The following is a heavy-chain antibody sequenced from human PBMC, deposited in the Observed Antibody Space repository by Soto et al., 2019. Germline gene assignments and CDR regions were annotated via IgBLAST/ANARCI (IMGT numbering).Heavy chain of an antibody. Sequence: WGSLRLSCAASGFTFSSYGMHWVRQAPGKGLEWVAVISYDGSNKYYADSVKGRFTISRDNSKNTLYLQMNSLRAEDTAVYYCAKDSNQLNLEGNYYYYMDVWGKGTTVTVSS. J-gene: IGHJ6*03. CDR2: ISYDGSNK. D-gene: IGHD3-3*01. V-gene: IGHV3-30*18. CDR1: GFTFSSYG. CDR3: AKDSNQLNLEGNYYYYMDV.